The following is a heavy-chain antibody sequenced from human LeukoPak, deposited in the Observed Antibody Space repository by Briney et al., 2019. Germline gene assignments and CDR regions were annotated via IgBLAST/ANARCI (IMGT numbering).Heavy chain of an antibody. J-gene: IGHJ4*02. CDR2: IKQDGSEK. CDR1: GFTFSSDW. CDR3: ARDDRFGELLNY. D-gene: IGHD3-10*01. Sequence: QPGGSLRLSCAVSGFTFSSDWMSWVRQAPGKGLEWVANIKQDGSEKYYVDSVKGRFTISRDNAKNSLYLQMNSLRAEDTAVYYCARDDRFGELLNYWGQGTLVTVSS. V-gene: IGHV3-7*01.